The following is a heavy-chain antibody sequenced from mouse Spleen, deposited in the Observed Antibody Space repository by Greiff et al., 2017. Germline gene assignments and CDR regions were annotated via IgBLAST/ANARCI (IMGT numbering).Heavy chain of an antibody. J-gene: IGHJ4*01. CDR2: ISSGSSTI. Sequence: EVQLVESGGGLVKPGGSLKLSCASSGFTFSDYGMHWVRQAPEKGLEWVAYISSGSSTIYYADTVKGRFTISRDNAKNTLFLQMTSLRSEDTAMYYCARGLRDYYAMDYWGQGTSVTVSS. CDR3: ARGLRDYYAMDY. D-gene: IGHD2-4*01. V-gene: IGHV5-17*01. CDR1: GFTFSDYG.